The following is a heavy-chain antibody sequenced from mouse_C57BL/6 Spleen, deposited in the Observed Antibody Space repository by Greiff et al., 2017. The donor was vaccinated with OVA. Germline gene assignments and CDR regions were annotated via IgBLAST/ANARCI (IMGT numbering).Heavy chain of an antibody. CDR1: GYSITSGYY. D-gene: IGHD2-5*01. CDR3: AREDYSNYVRFAY. J-gene: IGHJ3*01. V-gene: IGHV3-6*01. CDR2: ISYDGSN. Sequence: EVKLQESGPGLVKPSQSLSLTCSVTGYSITSGYYWNWIRQFPGNKLEWMGYISYDGSNNYNPSLKNRISITRDTSKNQFFLKLNSVTTEDTATYYCAREDYSNYVRFAYWGQGTLVTVSA.